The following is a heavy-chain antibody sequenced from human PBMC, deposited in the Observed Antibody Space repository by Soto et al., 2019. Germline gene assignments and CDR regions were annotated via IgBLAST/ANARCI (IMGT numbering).Heavy chain of an antibody. CDR1: GGSVSSGSYY. J-gene: IGHJ6*02. CDR2: IYYSGST. D-gene: IGHD3-3*01. V-gene: IGHV4-61*01. CDR3: ASWVGGCSDLWSGYCYGMAG. Sequence: PWETLSLTCTVSGGSVSSGSYYWSWIRQPPGKGLEWIGYIYYSGSTNYNPSLKSRVTISVDTSKNQFSLKLSSVTAADTAVYSCASWVGGCSDLWSGYCYGMAGWGQ.